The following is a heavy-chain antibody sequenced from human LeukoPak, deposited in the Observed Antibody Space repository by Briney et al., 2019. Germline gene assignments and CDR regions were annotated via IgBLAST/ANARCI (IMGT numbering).Heavy chain of an antibody. CDR3: ARVIVGGPYYFDY. CDR1: GYTFTSYD. V-gene: IGHV1-8*03. D-gene: IGHD1-26*01. Sequence: GASVKVSCKASGYTFTSYDINWVRQATGQGLEWIGWMNPNSGNTGCAQKFQGRVTITRNTSISTAYMELSSLRSEDTAVYYCARVIVGGPYYFDYWGQGTLVTVSS. CDR2: MNPNSGNT. J-gene: IGHJ4*02.